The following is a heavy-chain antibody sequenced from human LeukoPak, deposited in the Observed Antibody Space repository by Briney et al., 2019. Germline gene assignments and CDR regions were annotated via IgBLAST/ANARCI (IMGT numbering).Heavy chain of an antibody. CDR2: IYYSGST. CDR1: GGSISSYY. D-gene: IGHD6-19*01. Sequence: SETLSLTCTVSGGSISSYYWSWIRQPPGRGLEWIGYIYYSGSTNYNPSLKSRVTISVDTSKNQFSLKLSSVTAADTAVYYCAKDTGPFHSSGWYDYWGQGTLVTVSS. CDR3: AKDTGPFHSSGWYDY. J-gene: IGHJ4*02. V-gene: IGHV4-59*12.